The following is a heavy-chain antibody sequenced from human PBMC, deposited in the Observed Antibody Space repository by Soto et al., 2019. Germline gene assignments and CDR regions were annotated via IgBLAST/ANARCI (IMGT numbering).Heavy chain of an antibody. Sequence: QLQLQESGSGLVKPSQTLSLTCAVSGDSISSGGYSWSWIRQPPGKGLEWIGYIYHSGSNYYNPSLESRVTTSVDRSKNQFSLNLSSVTAADTAVYYCARGMPNGSWGWFDPWGQGTLVTVSS. CDR2: IYHSGSN. CDR3: ARGMPNGSWGWFDP. CDR1: GDSISSGGYS. J-gene: IGHJ5*02. V-gene: IGHV4-30-2*01. D-gene: IGHD2-15*01.